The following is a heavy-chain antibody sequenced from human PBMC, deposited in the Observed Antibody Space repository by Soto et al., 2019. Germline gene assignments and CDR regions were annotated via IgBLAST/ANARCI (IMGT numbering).Heavy chain of an antibody. CDR2: IYHSGST. D-gene: IGHD4-17*01. Sequence: QLPLQESGSGLVKPSQTLSLTCAVSGGSISSGGYSWSWIRQPPGKGLEWIGYIYHSGSTYYNPSLKSRVTISVDRSKNQFSLKLSSVTAADTAVYYCARVVGDQTFDYWGQGTLVTVSS. J-gene: IGHJ4*02. V-gene: IGHV4-30-2*01. CDR1: GGSISSGGYS. CDR3: ARVVGDQTFDY.